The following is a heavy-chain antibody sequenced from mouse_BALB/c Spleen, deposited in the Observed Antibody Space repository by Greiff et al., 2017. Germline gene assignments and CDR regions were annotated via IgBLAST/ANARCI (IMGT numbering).Heavy chain of an antibody. Sequence: QVQLQQSGAELMKPGASVKISCKATGYTFSSYWIEWVKQRPGHGLEWIGEILPGSGSTNYNEKFKGKATFTADTSSNTAYMQLSSLTSEDSAVYYCARLGDGYYRLMDYWGQGTSVTVSS. CDR1: GYTFSSYW. CDR3: ARLGDGYYRLMDY. J-gene: IGHJ4*01. D-gene: IGHD2-3*01. CDR2: ILPGSGST. V-gene: IGHV1-9*01.